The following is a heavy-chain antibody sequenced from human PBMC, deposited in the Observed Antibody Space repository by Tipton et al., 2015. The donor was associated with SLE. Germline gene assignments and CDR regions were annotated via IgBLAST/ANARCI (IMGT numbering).Heavy chain of an antibody. Sequence: TLSLTCTVAGDSISSGRYAWNWIRQPAGKSLEWIGRISASGTTFNNPSLESRVTLSVDTSKNQISLRLSSVTAADTAVYYCAGGGASVLIRNCYIDYWGQGSLVTVSS. V-gene: IGHV4-61*02. J-gene: IGHJ4*01. D-gene: IGHD2-8*01. CDR2: ISASGTT. CDR3: AGGGASVLIRNCYIDY. CDR1: GDSISSGRYA.